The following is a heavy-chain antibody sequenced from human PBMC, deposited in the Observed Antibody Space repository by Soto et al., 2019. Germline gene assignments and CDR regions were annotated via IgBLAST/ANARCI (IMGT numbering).Heavy chain of an antibody. V-gene: IGHV1-18*04. CDR2: ISAYNGNT. D-gene: IGHD4-4*01. CDR3: ARVRGNYSSPYYYYYGMDV. CDR1: GYTFTSYG. J-gene: IGHJ6*02. Sequence: RASVKVSCKASGYTFTSYGISWVRQAPGQGLEWMGWISAYNGNTNYAQKLQGRVTMTTDTSTSTAYMELRSLRSDDTAVYYCARVRGNYSSPYYYYYGMDVWGQGTTVTVSS.